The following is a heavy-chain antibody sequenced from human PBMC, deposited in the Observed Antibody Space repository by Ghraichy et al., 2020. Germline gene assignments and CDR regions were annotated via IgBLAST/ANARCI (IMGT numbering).Heavy chain of an antibody. V-gene: IGHV3-23*01. CDR1: GFTFSSYA. J-gene: IGHJ5*02. CDR3: AKGKGFWSGYSAGDWFDP. CDR2: ISGSGGST. Sequence: LSCAASGFTFSSYAMSWVRQAPGKGLEWVSAISGSGGSTYYADSVKDRFTISRDNSKNTLYLQMNSLRAEDTAVYYCAKGKGFWSGYSAGDWFDPWGQGTLVTVSS. D-gene: IGHD3-3*01.